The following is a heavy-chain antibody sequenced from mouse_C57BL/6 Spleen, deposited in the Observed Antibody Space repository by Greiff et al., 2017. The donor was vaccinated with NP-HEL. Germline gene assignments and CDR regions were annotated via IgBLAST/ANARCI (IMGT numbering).Heavy chain of an antibody. D-gene: IGHD1-1*01. V-gene: IGHV1-81*01. CDR1: GYTFTSYG. CDR2: IYPRSGNT. CDR3: ARSYGSSYGYFDV. J-gene: IGHJ1*03. Sequence: QVQLKQSGAELARPGASVKLSCKASGYTFTSYGISWVKQRTGQGLEWIGEIYPRSGNTYYNEKFKGKATLTADKSSSTAYMELRSLTSEDSAVYFCARSYGSSYGYFDVWGTGTTVTVSS.